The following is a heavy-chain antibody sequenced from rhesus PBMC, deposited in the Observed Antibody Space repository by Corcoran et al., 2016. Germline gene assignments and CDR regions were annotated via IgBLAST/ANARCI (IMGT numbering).Heavy chain of an antibody. D-gene: IGHD6-25*01. J-gene: IGHJ4*01. CDR2: IYGGSGST. Sequence: QVQLQESGPGVVKPSETLSLTCAVSGGSISGYYLWSWIRQPPGKGLEWIGYIYGGSGSTSYNPSLKSRVIISIDTSKNQFSLKLSSVTAVDTAVYYCARDIAAAGIDYWGQGVLVTVSS. CDR1: GGSISGYYL. V-gene: IGHV4S7*01. CDR3: ARDIAAAGIDY.